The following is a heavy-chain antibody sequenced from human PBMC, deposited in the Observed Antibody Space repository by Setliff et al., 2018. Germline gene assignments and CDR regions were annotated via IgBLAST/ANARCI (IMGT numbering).Heavy chain of an antibody. V-gene: IGHV4-39*01. J-gene: IGHJ6*03. CDR3: ARASSGWYSAYYYYMDV. D-gene: IGHD6-19*01. CDR2: IYDSGTT. CDR1: GGSMRSISYY. Sequence: KPSETLSLTCTVSGGSMRSISYYWGWVRQPPGKGLEWIGTIYDSGTTYYNPSLKSRVTISVDTSKNQFSLRLSSVTAADTAVYYCARASSGWYSAYYYYMDVWGKGTTVTVSS.